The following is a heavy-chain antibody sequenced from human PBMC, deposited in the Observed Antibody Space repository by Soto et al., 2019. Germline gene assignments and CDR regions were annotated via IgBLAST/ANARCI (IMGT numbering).Heavy chain of an antibody. J-gene: IGHJ4*02. Sequence: QVQLQESGPGLVKTSQTLSLTCTVSGDSISSGDFYWSWVRQAPGKGLEWIGYIYYSGSTDYNPSLKSRVTMSIDASKSQFSLKLSSVTAADTAVYYCARDRSVWGSYRSSFDYWGQGTLVTVSS. CDR1: GDSISSGDFY. D-gene: IGHD3-16*02. CDR3: ARDRSVWGSYRSSFDY. CDR2: IYYSGST. V-gene: IGHV4-30-4*01.